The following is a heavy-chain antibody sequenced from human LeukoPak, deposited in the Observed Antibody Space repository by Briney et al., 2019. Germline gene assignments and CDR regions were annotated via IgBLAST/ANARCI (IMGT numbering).Heavy chain of an antibody. D-gene: IGHD6-13*01. J-gene: IGHJ3*02. V-gene: IGHV3-30*03. CDR1: GFTFSSYG. CDR2: ISYDGSNK. CDR3: ARGSRGSSWYSEAFDI. Sequence: GRSLRLSCAASGFTFSSYGMHWVRQAPGKGLEWVAVISYDGSNKYYADSVKGRFTISRDNSKNTLYLQMNSLRAEDTAVYYCARGSRGSSWYSEAFDIWGQGTMVTVSS.